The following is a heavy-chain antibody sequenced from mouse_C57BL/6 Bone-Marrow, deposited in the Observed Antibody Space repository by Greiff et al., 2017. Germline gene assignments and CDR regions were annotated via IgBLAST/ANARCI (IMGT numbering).Heavy chain of an antibody. V-gene: IGHV10-1*01. Sequence: EVHLVESGGGLVQPKGSLKLSCAASGFSFNTYAMNWVRQAPGKGLEWVARIRSKSNNYATYYAVSVKDRFTISRDDSESMLYLQMNNLKTEDTAMYYCVRHYYGPFFAYWGQGTLVTVSA. J-gene: IGHJ3*01. CDR3: VRHYYGPFFAY. D-gene: IGHD1-1*01. CDR1: GFSFNTYA. CDR2: IRSKSNNYAT.